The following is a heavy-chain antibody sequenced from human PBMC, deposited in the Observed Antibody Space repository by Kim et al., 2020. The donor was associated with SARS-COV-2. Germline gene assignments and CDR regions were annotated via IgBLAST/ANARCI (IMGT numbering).Heavy chain of an antibody. V-gene: IGHV3-7*01. J-gene: IGHJ4*02. D-gene: IGHD6-6*01. CDR2: IKDDGSEK. CDR1: GFTFSSYW. CDR3: ATAFTSSSSSY. Sequence: GGSLRLSCAASGFTFSSYWMNWVRQAPGKGLEWVANIKDDGSEKSYVDSVRGRFTISRDNAKNSLYLQMNSLRAEDTAVYYCATAFTSSSSSYWGQGTL.